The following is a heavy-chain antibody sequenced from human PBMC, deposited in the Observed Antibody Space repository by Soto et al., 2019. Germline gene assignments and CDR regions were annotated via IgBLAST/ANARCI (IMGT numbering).Heavy chain of an antibody. CDR3: VRAPIQYCSGGSCYPPTAFDI. D-gene: IGHD2-15*01. J-gene: IGHJ3*02. CDR1: GYTFTSYG. V-gene: IGHV1-18*01. Sequence: ASVQVSCKASGYTFTSYGISWVRQAPGQRLEWMGWISAYNGNTNYARKLQGRVTMTTDTSTSTAYMELRSLRSDDTAVYYCVRAPIQYCSGGSCYPPTAFDIWGQGTMVTVSS. CDR2: ISAYNGNT.